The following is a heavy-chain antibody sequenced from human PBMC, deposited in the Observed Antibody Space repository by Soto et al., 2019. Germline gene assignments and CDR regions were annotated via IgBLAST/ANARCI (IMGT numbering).Heavy chain of an antibody. J-gene: IGHJ5*02. D-gene: IGHD3-22*01. Sequence: QLHLQESGPGLVKPSETLSLTCDVAGASMSSDIYYWAWLRQPPGKGLEWIGSINYGGSPSIHFDVNSYYNTSLQSRGAISVDTSKKQLSLYLISVAAGDTAVYYCARHSYFDGSRYYLGWFDPWGQGTLVTVSS. CDR2: INYGGSPSIHFDVNS. CDR1: GASMSSDIYY. CDR3: ARHSYFDGSRYYLGWFDP. V-gene: IGHV4-39*01.